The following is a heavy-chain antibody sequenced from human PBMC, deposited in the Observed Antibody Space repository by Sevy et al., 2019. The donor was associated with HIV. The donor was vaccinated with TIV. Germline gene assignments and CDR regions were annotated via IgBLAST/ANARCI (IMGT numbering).Heavy chain of an antibody. J-gene: IGHJ6*02. Sequence: GASMKVSCKASGYSFTGYYMHWVRQAPGQGLEWMGRINPISGATDDSQKFQGRVTMTRDTSISTAYMVVSRLRSDDTAVYYCVRAPTDFWTGGMDVWGQGTTVTVSS. CDR2: INPISGAT. V-gene: IGHV1-2*06. CDR3: VRAPTDFWTGGMDV. D-gene: IGHD3-3*01. CDR1: GYSFTGYY.